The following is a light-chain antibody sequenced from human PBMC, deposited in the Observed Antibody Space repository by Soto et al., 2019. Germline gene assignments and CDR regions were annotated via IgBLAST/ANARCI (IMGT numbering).Light chain of an antibody. Sequence: QSVLTQPPSESGTPGQSVTISCSGSSSNIGSNPVQWYQQFPGTAPKLVIYRDNQRPSGVPDRFSGSKSGTSASLAISGLHSEDEAVYHCASWEDTVLGPVFGGGTRLTVL. CDR2: RDN. J-gene: IGLJ3*02. V-gene: IGLV1-44*01. CDR3: ASWEDTVLGPV. CDR1: SSNIGSNP.